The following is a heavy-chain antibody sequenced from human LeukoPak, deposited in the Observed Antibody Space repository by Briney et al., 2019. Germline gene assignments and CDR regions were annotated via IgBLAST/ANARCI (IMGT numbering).Heavy chain of an antibody. CDR2: ITGSGDGT. D-gene: IGHD3-10*01. CDR1: GFTFSSYA. CDR3: VKGFVHPTYYFEY. V-gene: IGHV3-23*01. J-gene: IGHJ4*02. Sequence: GGSLRLSCAASGFTFSSYAMMWVRQSPEKGLEWVSSITGSGDGTYYADSVRGRFTISRDNSKNTLYLQMNSLRAEDTAVYFCVKGFVHPTYYFEYWGQGTLDTVSS.